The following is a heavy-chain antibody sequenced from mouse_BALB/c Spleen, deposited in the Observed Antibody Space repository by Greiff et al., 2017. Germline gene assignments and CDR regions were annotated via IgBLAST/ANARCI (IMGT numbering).Heavy chain of an antibody. Sequence: EVQLQQSGGDLVKPGGSLKLSCAASGFTFSSYGMSWVRQTPDKRLEWVATISSGGSYTYYPDSVKGRFTISRDNAKNTLYLQMSSLKSEDTAMYYCARHYRYESFYWYFDVWGAGTTVTVSS. D-gene: IGHD2-14*01. CDR2: ISSGGSYT. J-gene: IGHJ1*01. CDR1: GFTFSSYG. CDR3: ARHYRYESFYWYFDV. V-gene: IGHV5-6*01.